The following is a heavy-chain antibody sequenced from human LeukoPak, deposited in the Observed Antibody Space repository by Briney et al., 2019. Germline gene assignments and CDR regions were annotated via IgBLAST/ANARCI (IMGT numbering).Heavy chain of an antibody. V-gene: IGHV4-59*01. CDR3: ARGGWFGEFTSLRFDP. D-gene: IGHD3-10*01. Sequence: SETLSLTCTVSGGSISSYYWSWIRQPPGKGLEWIGYIYYSGSTNYNPSLKSRVTISVDTSKNQFSLKLSSVTAADTAVYYCARGGWFGEFTSLRFDPWGQGTLVTVSS. CDR1: GGSISSYY. CDR2: IYYSGST. J-gene: IGHJ5*02.